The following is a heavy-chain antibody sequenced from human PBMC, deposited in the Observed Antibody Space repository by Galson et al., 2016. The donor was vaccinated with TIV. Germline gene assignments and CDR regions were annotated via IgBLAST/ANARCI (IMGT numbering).Heavy chain of an antibody. D-gene: IGHD6-13*01. CDR1: GYIFTNYG. J-gene: IGHJ4*02. V-gene: IGHV1-18*04. CDR2: ISGYNGDT. Sequence: SVKVSCKGTGYIFTNYGITWVRQAPGQGLEWMGWISGYNGDTNYAQKFQGRVTMTRDKSTNTVYMEMRTLRSDDTAVYFCARDSPYSGSWSFFDFWGQGTLVTVSS. CDR3: ARDSPYSGSWSFFDF.